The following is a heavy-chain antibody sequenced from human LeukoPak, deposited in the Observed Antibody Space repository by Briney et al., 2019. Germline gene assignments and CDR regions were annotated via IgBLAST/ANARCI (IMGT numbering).Heavy chain of an antibody. CDR3: AAGYCSSTSCGWFDP. Sequence: GGSLRLSCAASGFTFSSYWMHWVRQAPGKWLVWVSRINSDGSSTSYADSVKGRFTISRDNAKNTLYLQMNSLRAEDTAVYYCAAGYCSSTSCGWFDPWGQGTLVTVSS. CDR2: INSDGSST. D-gene: IGHD2-2*01. V-gene: IGHV3-74*01. J-gene: IGHJ5*02. CDR1: GFTFSSYW.